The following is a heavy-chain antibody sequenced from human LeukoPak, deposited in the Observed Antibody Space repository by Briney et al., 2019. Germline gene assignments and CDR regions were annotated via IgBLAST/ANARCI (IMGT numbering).Heavy chain of an antibody. J-gene: IGHJ4*02. CDR3: ASFGISWRSSY. V-gene: IGHV3-66*01. CDR1: GFTVAGNY. Sequence: GGSLRLSCEASGFTVAGNYMNWVRQAPGKGPEWVSAIYSGGETYYADSVKGRFTISRDNVNNMLYLHMNSLRAEDTAVYYCASFGISWRSSYWGQGTLVTVSS. CDR2: IYSGGET. D-gene: IGHD2-21*01.